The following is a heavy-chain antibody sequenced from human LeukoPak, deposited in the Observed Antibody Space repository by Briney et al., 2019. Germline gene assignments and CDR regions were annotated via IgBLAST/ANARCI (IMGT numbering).Heavy chain of an antibody. CDR2: INSDGSST. Sequence: HPGGSLRLSCAASGFTFSSYWMHWVRHAPGKGLVWVSRINSDGSSTSYADSVKGRFTISRDNAKNTLYLQMNSLRAEDTAVYYCARGEAAAGTAFHDAFDIWGQGTMVTVSS. CDR1: GFTFSSYW. V-gene: IGHV3-74*01. J-gene: IGHJ3*02. D-gene: IGHD6-13*01. CDR3: ARGEAAAGTAFHDAFDI.